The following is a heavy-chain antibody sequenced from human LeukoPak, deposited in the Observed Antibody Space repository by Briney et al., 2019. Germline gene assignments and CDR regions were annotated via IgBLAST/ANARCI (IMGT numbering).Heavy chain of an antibody. J-gene: IGHJ4*02. CDR2: IYYSGNT. CDR1: VGSISSYY. D-gene: IGHD3-22*01. CDR3: TKQYYYDSSGYFGY. Sequence: SETLSLTCTVSVGSISSYYWSWIRQPPGKGLEWIGYIYYSGNTDYNPSLKSRVTISVDTSKNQFSLKLSSVTAADTAVYYCTKQYYYDSSGYFGYWGQGTLVTVSS. V-gene: IGHV4-59*01.